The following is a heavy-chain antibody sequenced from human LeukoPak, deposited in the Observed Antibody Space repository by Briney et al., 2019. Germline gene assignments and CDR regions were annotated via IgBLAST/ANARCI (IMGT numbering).Heavy chain of an antibody. V-gene: IGHV5-51*01. CDR1: GYSFTSYW. CDR3: ARDLQQLSDSDY. D-gene: IGHD6-13*01. Sequence: GESLKISCKGSGYSFTSYWIGWVRQMPGKGLEWMGIIYPGDSDTRYSPSFQGQVTISADKSISTAYLQWSSLRSEDTAVYYCARDLQQLSDSDYWGQGTLVTVSS. CDR2: IYPGDSDT. J-gene: IGHJ4*02.